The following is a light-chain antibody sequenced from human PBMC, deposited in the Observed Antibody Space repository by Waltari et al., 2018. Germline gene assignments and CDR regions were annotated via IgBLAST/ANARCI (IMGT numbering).Light chain of an antibody. V-gene: IGKV3-20*01. CDR2: GAS. Sequence: EIVLTQSPGTLSLSLGERATLSCRSSQSVSSSYLAWYQQKPGQAPRLLIYGASSRATGIPDRFSGSGSGTDFTLTISRLEPEDFAMFYCQQYGSSTGLTFGGGTKVEIK. J-gene: IGKJ4*01. CDR3: QQYGSSTGLT. CDR1: QSVSSSY.